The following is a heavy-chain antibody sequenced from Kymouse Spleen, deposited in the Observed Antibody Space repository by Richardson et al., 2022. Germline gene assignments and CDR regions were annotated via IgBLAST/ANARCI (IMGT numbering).Heavy chain of an antibody. CDR2: ISWNSGSI. J-gene: IGHJ6*02. Sequence: EVQLVESGGGLVQPGRSLRLSCAASGFTFDDYAMHWVRQAPGKGLEWVSGISWNSGSIGYADSVKGRFTISRDNAKNSLYLQMNSLRAEDTALYYCAKDRGNWNYYYGMDVWGQGTTVTVSS. CDR1: GFTFDDYA. V-gene: IGHV3-9*01. D-gene: IGHD1-20*01,IGHD1-7*01. CDR3: AKDRGNWNYYYGMDV.